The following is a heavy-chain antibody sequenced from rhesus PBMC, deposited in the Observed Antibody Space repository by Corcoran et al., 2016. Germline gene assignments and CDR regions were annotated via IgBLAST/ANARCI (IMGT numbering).Heavy chain of an antibody. CDR3: VRYNRDTYYYFDY. CDR2: IYGGGRWT. J-gene: IGHJ4*01. Sequence: QLQLQESGPGLVKPSETLSVPCAVSGGSISRSYWRWIRQAPGKGLGWIGCIYGGGRWTNYNPSLESRVTMAVDTSKNQCSLKLTAVTAADTAVYYCVRYNRDTYYYFDYWGQGVLVSVSS. CDR1: GGSISRSY. V-gene: IGHV4-169*01. D-gene: IGHD3-16*01.